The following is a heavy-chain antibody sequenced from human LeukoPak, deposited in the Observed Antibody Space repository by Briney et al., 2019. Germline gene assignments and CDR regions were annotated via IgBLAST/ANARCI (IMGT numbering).Heavy chain of an antibody. CDR2: IIPIFGTA. Sequence: GASVKVSCKASGGTFSSYAISWVRQAPGQGLEWMGGIIPIFGTANYAQKFQGRVTITTDESTSTAYMELSSLRSEDTAVYYCCRLHCSSTSCYLGGWFDPWGQGTLVTVSS. CDR3: CRLHCSSTSCYLGGWFDP. D-gene: IGHD2-2*01. J-gene: IGHJ5*02. CDR1: GGTFSSYA. V-gene: IGHV1-69*05.